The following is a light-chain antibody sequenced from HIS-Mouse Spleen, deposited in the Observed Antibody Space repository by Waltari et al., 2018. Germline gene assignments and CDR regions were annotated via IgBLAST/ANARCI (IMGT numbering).Light chain of an antibody. CDR2: AAS. J-gene: IGKJ2*01. CDR1: QGIRNY. Sequence: DIQMTQSPSSLSASVGDRVTITCRASQGIRNYLAWYQQKPGKVPKLLIYAASTLQSGVPSRFSGSGSGTDFTLTISSLQPEDVATYYCQKYNSAPHTFGQGTKLEIK. V-gene: IGKV1-27*01. CDR3: QKYNSAPHT.